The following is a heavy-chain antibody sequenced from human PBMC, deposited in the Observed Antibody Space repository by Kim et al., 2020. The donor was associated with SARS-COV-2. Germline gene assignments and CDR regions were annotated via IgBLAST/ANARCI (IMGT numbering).Heavy chain of an antibody. CDR1: GGSISSSSYY. Sequence: SETLSLTCTVSGGSISSSSYYWGWIRQPPGKGLEWIGSIYYSGSTYYNPSLKSRVTISVDTSKNQFSLKLSSVTAADTAVYYCAREGRKTVTIRWFDPWGQGTLVTVSS. D-gene: IGHD4-4*01. V-gene: IGHV4-39*02. J-gene: IGHJ5*02. CDR2: IYYSGST. CDR3: AREGRKTVTIRWFDP.